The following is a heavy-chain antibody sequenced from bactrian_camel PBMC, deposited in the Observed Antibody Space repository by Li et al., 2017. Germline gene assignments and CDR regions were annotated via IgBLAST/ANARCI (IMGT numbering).Heavy chain of an antibody. Sequence: HVQLVESGGGSVQAGGSLRLSCAASGATGSTYSMSWFRQGPGKEREGVQAIDSDGRTRYGKIDSVKGRFTISRDDAKNTVYPQMNNLKSEDSGMYYCAAELRPDYVLQVRNGLRPNGYNRWGRGTQVTVS. CDR2: IDSDGRT. J-gene: IGHJ4*01. V-gene: IGHV3S53*01. D-gene: IGHD4*01. CDR1: GATGSTYS. CDR3: AAELRPDYVLQVRNGLRPNGYNR.